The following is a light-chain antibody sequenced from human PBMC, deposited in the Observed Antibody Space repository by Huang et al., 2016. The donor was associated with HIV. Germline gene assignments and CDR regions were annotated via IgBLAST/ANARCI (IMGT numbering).Light chain of an antibody. CDR2: GAS. J-gene: IGKJ4*01. V-gene: IGKV3-15*01. Sequence: IVLTQSPATLSVSPGERATLSCRASQVIYRSLAWYQQKPGQAPRLLIYGASARATGVPARFSGSGSTTEFTLTISSLQSEDSAVYYCQQYVKWPRTFGGGTKVEI. CDR1: QVIYRS. CDR3: QQYVKWPRT.